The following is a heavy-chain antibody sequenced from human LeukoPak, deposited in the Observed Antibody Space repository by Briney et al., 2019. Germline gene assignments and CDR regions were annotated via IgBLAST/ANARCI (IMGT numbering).Heavy chain of an antibody. D-gene: IGHD2-15*01. Sequence: ASETLSLTCTVSGYSISSGYYWGWIRQPPGKGLEWIGEINHSGSTNYNPSLKSRVTISVDTSKNQFSLRLTSVTAADTAVYYCARSGSGHGEFFQFWGQGTLVIVSS. J-gene: IGHJ1*01. CDR2: INHSGST. CDR1: GYSISSGYY. CDR3: ARSGSGHGEFFQF. V-gene: IGHV4-38-2*02.